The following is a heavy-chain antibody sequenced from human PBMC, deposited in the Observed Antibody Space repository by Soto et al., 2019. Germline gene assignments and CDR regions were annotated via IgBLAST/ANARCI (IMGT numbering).Heavy chain of an antibody. CDR1: GDTPSTYA. V-gene: IGHV1-69*14. Sequence: QVQLVQSGAEVQKPGSSVNVSCKASGDTPSTYAISWVRQAPGQGLEWMGGIIPILGTQNYAQRFQVKITTYADTSPRTTYIELIFVTSDVTALFYCVILCLDVDSWCQGTLVIVSS. CDR3: VILCLDVDS. D-gene: IGHD2-21*01. CDR2: IIPILGTQ. J-gene: IGHJ4*02.